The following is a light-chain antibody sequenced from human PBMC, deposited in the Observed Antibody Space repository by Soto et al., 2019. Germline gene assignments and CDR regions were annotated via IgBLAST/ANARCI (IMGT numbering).Light chain of an antibody. CDR2: GAS. J-gene: IGKJ2*01. V-gene: IGKV3-20*01. CDR3: QQYGSSGYT. CDR1: QSFSSSY. Sequence: EIVVTQSPGTLSLSPGERATLSCRASQSFSSSYLAWYQQKSGQAPRLLIYGASSRATGIPDRFSGSGSGTDFTLTISRLEPEDFAVYYCQQYGSSGYTFGQGTKLEIK.